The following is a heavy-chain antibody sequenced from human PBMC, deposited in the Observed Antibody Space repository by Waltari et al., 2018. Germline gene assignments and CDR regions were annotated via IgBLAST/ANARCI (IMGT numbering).Heavy chain of an antibody. CDR1: GGTFSSYT. CDR2: IIPILGIA. D-gene: IGHD2-2*01. V-gene: IGHV1-69*02. Sequence: QVQLVQSGAEVKKPGSSVKVSCKASGGTFSSYTISWVRQAPGKGLEWMGRIIPILGIANYAQKFQGRVTITADKSTSTAYMELSSLRSEDTAVYYCARSPLGGYCSSTSCYAFDYWGQGTLVTVSS. CDR3: ARSPLGGYCSSTSCYAFDY. J-gene: IGHJ4*02.